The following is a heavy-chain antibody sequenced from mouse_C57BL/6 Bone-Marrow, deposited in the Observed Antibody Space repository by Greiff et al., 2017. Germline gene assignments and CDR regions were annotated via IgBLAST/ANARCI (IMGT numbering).Heavy chain of an antibody. D-gene: IGHD3-2*02. J-gene: IGHJ3*01. CDR2: IRNKANNHAT. Sequence: EVMLVESGGGLVQPGGSMKLSCAASGFTFSDAWMDWVRQSPETGLEWVAEIRNKANNHATYYAESVKGRFTISRDDSKSSVYLQMNSLRAEDTGIYYCTRSLSQATSFAYWGQGTLVTVSA. CDR1: GFTFSDAW. CDR3: TRSLSQATSFAY. V-gene: IGHV6-6*01.